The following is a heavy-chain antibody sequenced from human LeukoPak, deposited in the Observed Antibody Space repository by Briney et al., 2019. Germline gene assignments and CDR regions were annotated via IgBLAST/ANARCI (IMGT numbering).Heavy chain of an antibody. Sequence: GGSLRLSCAASGFTFSSYAMSWVRQAPGKGLEWVSAISGSGSSTYYADSVKGRFTISRDNSKNTLYLQMKSLRAEDTAIYYCAKTSARGSQIDYWGQGTLVTVSS. CDR3: AKTSARGSQIDY. CDR1: GFTFSSYA. J-gene: IGHJ4*02. V-gene: IGHV3-23*01. CDR2: ISGSGSST.